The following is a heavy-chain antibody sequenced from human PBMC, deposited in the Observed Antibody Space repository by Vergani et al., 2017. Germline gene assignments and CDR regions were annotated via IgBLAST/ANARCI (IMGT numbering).Heavy chain of an antibody. J-gene: IGHJ3*01. Sequence: QVQLVQSGAEVKKPGSSVKVSCKASGGTFRTYAIIWVRQAPGQGLEWMGGILPMFGTANYGQKFQGRVTISADESTRTAYMDVSSLGSDDTATYYCARVNAPCVATAGIEPHAFDFWGQGTTVTVSS. CDR2: ILPMFGTA. D-gene: IGHD6-13*01. CDR3: ARVNAPCVATAGIEPHAFDF. CDR1: GGTFRTYA. V-gene: IGHV1-69*01.